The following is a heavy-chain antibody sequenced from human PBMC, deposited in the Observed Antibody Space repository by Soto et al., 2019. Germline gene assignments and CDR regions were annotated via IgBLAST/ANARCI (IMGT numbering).Heavy chain of an antibody. CDR3: ARARRITGNWNSARALFGMDV. J-gene: IGHJ6*02. CDR2: IFYTYSGST. CDR1: GAYITSGHYY. D-gene: IGHD1-7*01. V-gene: IGHV4-31*03. Sequence: SETLSLTCTVSGAYITSGHYYWSWVRHHPGKGLEWIGNIFYTYSGSTLYNPSLKSRVTISVDTSKNQFSLKLSSVTAADTAVYYCARARRITGNWNSARALFGMDVWGQGTTVTVSS.